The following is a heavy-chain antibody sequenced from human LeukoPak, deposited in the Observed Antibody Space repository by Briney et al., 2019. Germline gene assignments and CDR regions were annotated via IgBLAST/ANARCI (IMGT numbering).Heavy chain of an antibody. D-gene: IGHD6-13*01. CDR3: KSGGAAPGSFDN. CDR2: IKYDGNEE. Sequence: GGSLRLSCAASGFTFSDYWMSWMRQAPGKGLEWVANIKYDGNEEYYVDSVKGRFTISRDNAKNSLYLQLNSLRVEDTAVYYCKSGGAAPGSFDNWGQGTLVTVSP. V-gene: IGHV3-7*01. CDR1: GFTFSDYW. J-gene: IGHJ4*02.